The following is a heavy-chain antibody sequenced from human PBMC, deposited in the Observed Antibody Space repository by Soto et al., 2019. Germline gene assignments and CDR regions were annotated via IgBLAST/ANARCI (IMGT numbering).Heavy chain of an antibody. CDR2: ISHSGSV. CDR3: ARSFGWYAIDY. D-gene: IGHD6-19*01. J-gene: IGHJ4*02. V-gene: IGHV4-4*02. Sequence: QVLLQESGPGLVQPSGTLSLSCAVSGGSISSNYFWGWVRQPPGKGLGWVGDISHSGSVNYNPSLKSRVTISIDKSKNQFSLKLNSVTAADTAVYYCARSFGWYAIDYWGQGTLVIVSS. CDR1: GGSISSNYF.